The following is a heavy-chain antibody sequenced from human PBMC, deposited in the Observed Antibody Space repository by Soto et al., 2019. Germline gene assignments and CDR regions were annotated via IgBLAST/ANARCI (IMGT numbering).Heavy chain of an antibody. V-gene: IGHV1-18*01. CDR3: ARGTYGDYLRDYYGMDV. J-gene: IGHJ6*02. CDR1: GYTFTSYG. Sequence: ASVKVSCKASGYTFTSYGISWVRQAPGQGLEWMGWISAYNGNTNYAQKLQGRVTMTTDTSTSTAYMELRSLRSDDTAVYYCARGTYGDYLRDYYGMDVWGQGTTVTVAS. D-gene: IGHD4-17*01. CDR2: ISAYNGNT.